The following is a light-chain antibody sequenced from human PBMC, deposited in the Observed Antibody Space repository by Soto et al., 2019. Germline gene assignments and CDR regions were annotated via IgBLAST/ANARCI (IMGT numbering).Light chain of an antibody. CDR3: QQYNNAWT. J-gene: IGKJ1*01. Sequence: EIVLTQSPDTLSLSPGERATLSCRASQGVSSYLAWYQQKPGQAPRLLIYGASTRATGIPARFSGSGSGTEFTLTISSLQSEDFAVYYCQQYNNAWTFGQGTKV. CDR1: QGVSSY. CDR2: GAS. V-gene: IGKV3-15*01.